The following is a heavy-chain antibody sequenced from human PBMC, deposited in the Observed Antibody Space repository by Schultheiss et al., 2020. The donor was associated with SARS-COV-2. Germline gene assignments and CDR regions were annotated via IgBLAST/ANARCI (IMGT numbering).Heavy chain of an antibody. D-gene: IGHD3-22*01. Sequence: GGSLRLSCAASGFTFSDYYMSWIRQAPGKGLEWVSYISSSSSYTNYADSVKGRFTISRDNAKNSLYLQMNSLRAEDTAVYYCASVVDYYDSSGYYVRDYWGQGTLVTVSS. CDR1: GFTFSDYY. CDR2: ISSSSSYT. V-gene: IGHV3-11*06. CDR3: ASVVDYYDSSGYYVRDY. J-gene: IGHJ4*02.